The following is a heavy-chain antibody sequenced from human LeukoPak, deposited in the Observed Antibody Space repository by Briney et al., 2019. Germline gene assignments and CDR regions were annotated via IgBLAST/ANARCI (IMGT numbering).Heavy chain of an antibody. Sequence: GASVKVSCTASGYTFTTYAISWVRQAPGQGLEWMGWISAYNANTNYAQKLQGRVTMTTDTPTSTAYMELRSLRSDDTAVYYCARARYTSSWYAQGILSYYYYGMDVWGQGTTVTVSS. CDR2: ISAYNANT. V-gene: IGHV1-18*01. CDR3: ARARYTSSWYAQGILSYYYYGMDV. D-gene: IGHD6-13*01. CDR1: GYTFTTYA. J-gene: IGHJ6*02.